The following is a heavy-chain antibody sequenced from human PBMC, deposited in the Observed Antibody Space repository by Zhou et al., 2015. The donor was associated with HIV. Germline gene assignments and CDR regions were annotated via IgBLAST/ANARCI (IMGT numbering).Heavy chain of an antibody. D-gene: IGHD2-8*01. Sequence: QAQLVQSGAEVKKPGSSVKVSCKASGYTFGSFTINWVRLAPGQGPEWVGGVIPLLNRPTYAQNFQDRVTITADDSASTAYMELRSLTSQDTAIYYCAKXAAGLRPSGLDVWGQGTSVTVSS. CDR3: AKXAAGLRPSGLDV. J-gene: IGHJ6*02. CDR2: VIPLLNRP. V-gene: IGHV1-69*12. CDR1: GYTFGSFT.